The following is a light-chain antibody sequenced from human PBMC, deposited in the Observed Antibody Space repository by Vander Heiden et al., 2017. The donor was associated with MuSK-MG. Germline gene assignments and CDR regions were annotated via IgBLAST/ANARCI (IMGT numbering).Light chain of an antibody. V-gene: IGLV1-36*01. Sequence: QSVLTQPPSVSEAPGQRVTISCSGSSSNIGKNAVNWYQHRPGRAPKVLVYYDDLVSSGVSSRVSASKSGTSASLAISVLESEEEAEYYCATWDSRRNGYVFGSGTTVTVL. CDR3: ATWDSRRNGYV. CDR1: SSNIGKNA. CDR2: YDD. J-gene: IGLJ1*01.